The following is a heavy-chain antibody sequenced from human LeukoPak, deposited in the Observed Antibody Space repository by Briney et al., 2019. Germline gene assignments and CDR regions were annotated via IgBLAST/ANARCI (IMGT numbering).Heavy chain of an antibody. V-gene: IGHV1-18*01. J-gene: IGHJ4*02. Sequence: ASVKVSCKASGYTFTSYGISWVRQAPGQGLEWMGWISAYNGNTNYAQNLQGRVTMTTDTPTSTAYMELRSLRSDDTAVYYCAKARFYGAGMRLKDYGGQGTLVTGSS. CDR3: AKARFYGAGMRLKDY. D-gene: IGHD3-10*01. CDR2: ISAYNGNT. CDR1: GYTFTSYG.